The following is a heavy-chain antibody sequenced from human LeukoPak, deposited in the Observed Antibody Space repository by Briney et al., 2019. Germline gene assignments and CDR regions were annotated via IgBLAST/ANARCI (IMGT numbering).Heavy chain of an antibody. CDR2: IYASGST. J-gene: IGHJ4*02. D-gene: IGHD6-13*01. CDR3: ARDWYPYYFDY. V-gene: IGHV4-4*07. CDR1: GDSSSSYY. Sequence: SETLSLTCTVSGDSSSSYYWSWIRQPAGKGLEWIGRIYASGSTNYNPSLKSRVTMSVDTSMNQFSLKLSSVTAADTAVYYCARDWYPYYFDYWGPGTLVTVSS.